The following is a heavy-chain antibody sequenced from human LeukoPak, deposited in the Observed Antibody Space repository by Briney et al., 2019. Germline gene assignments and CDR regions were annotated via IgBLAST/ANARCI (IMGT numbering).Heavy chain of an antibody. CDR2: MNPNSGNT. D-gene: IGHD3-16*01. Sequence: ASVKVSCKASGYTFTSYDINWVRQATGQGLEWTGWMNPNSGNTGYAQKFQGRITITRNTSIRTAYMELSSLRSEDTAVYYCARGTKYVYFYYMDVWGKGTTVTISS. V-gene: IGHV1-8*03. CDR1: GYTFTSYD. J-gene: IGHJ6*03. CDR3: ARGTKYVYFYYMDV.